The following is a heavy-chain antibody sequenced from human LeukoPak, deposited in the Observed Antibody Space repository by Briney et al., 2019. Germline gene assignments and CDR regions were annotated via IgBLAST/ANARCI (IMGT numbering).Heavy chain of an antibody. J-gene: IGHJ4*02. D-gene: IGHD2-2*01. Sequence: GSLRLSCAASGFTFSSYWMSWVRQAPGKGLEWVANIKQDGSEKYYVDSVKGRFTISRDNAKNSLYLQMNSLRAEDTAVYYCARDSGQLLLFPDYWGQGTLVTVSS. CDR3: ARDSGQLLLFPDY. CDR2: IKQDGSEK. CDR1: GFTFSSYW. V-gene: IGHV3-7*01.